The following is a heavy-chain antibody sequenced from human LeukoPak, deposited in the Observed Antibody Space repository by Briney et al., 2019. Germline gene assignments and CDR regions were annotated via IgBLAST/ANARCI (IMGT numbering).Heavy chain of an antibody. CDR2: IYYSGST. CDR3: ARVSYDSSGYLKFDY. Sequence: SEPLSLPFTVSGGSIRNYYWSWIRPPPGKGLEWIGYIYYSGSTNYNPSLKSRVTISLNTSKNQFSLKLTSVTTADTAVYYCARVSYDSSGYLKFDYWGQGTLVTVSS. V-gene: IGHV4-59*01. J-gene: IGHJ4*02. CDR1: GGSIRNYY. D-gene: IGHD3-22*01.